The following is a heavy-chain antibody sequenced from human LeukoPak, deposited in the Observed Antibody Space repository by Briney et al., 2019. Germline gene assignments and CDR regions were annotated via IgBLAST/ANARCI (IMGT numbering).Heavy chain of an antibody. Sequence: PGGSLRLSCAASGFTFSSYVMHWVRQAPGKGLEWVAVISYDGSNKYYADSVKGRFTISRDNSKNTLYLQMNSLRAEDTAVYYCAKDESMDYWGQGTLVTVSS. D-gene: IGHD2-21*01. CDR3: AKDESMDY. V-gene: IGHV3-30*18. CDR2: ISYDGSNK. CDR1: GFTFSSYV. J-gene: IGHJ4*02.